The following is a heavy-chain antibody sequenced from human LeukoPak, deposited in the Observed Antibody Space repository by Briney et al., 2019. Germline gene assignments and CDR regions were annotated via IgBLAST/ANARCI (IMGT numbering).Heavy chain of an antibody. V-gene: IGHV1-2*02. CDR3: ARGHGSYYYYMDV. CDR1: GYTFTDFY. J-gene: IGHJ6*03. CDR2: INPNSGGT. D-gene: IGHD3-10*01. Sequence: GASVKVSCKASGYTFTDFYMLWVRQAPGQGLEWMGWINPNSGGTDYAQKFQGRATMTRDTSTSTAYMELSRLRSDDTAVYHCARGHGSYYYYMDVWGKGTTVTVSS.